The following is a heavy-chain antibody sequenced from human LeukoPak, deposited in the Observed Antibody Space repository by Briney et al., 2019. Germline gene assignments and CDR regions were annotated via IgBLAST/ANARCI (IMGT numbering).Heavy chain of an antibody. V-gene: IGHV5-51*01. CDR1: GYRFSSYW. Sequence: GESLKISCKGSGYRFSSYWIGWVRQMPGKGLESMGIIYPGDSDTRYSPSFQGQVTFSADKSISTAYLQWSSLKASDTAMYYCARLSDGYNDYWGQGTLVTVSS. CDR3: ARLSDGYNDY. J-gene: IGHJ4*02. D-gene: IGHD5-24*01. CDR2: IYPGDSDT.